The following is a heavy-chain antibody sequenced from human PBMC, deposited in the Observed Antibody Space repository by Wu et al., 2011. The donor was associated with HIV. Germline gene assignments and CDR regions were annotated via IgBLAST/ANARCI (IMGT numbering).Heavy chain of an antibody. CDR3: ARDPLSHYADY. D-gene: IGHD4-11*01. CDR2: ITPGLGTQ. Sequence: QVQLVQSGREAKRPGSSVKVSCRTSGFSFTSYAITWVRTGPWTRALSGWGAITPGLGTQEYARRLQGRVTISADESTSTVYLTLTGLRSDDTAVYFCARDPLSHYADYWGQGTRVTVSS. V-gene: IGHV1-69*11. CDR1: GFSFTSYA. J-gene: IGHJ4*02.